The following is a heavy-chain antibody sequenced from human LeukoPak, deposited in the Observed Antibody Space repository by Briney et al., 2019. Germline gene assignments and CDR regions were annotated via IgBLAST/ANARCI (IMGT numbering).Heavy chain of an antibody. CDR1: GGSISSYY. CDR2: IYYSGST. J-gene: IGHJ4*02. Sequence: SETLSLTCTVSGGSISSYYWSWIRQPPGKGLEWIGYIYYSGSTNYNPSLKSRVTISVDTSKNQFSLKLSSVTAADTAVYYCARVSPYYDFWSGYLQTYYFDYWGQGTLVTVSS. CDR3: ARVSPYYDFWSGYLQTYYFDY. V-gene: IGHV4-59*01. D-gene: IGHD3-3*01.